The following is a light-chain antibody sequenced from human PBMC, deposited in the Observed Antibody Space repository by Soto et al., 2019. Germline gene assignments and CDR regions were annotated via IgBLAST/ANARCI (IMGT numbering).Light chain of an antibody. CDR2: LGS. Sequence: DIVMTQSPLSLPVTPGEPASISCRSSQSLLHSNGYNYLDWYLQKPGQSPQLLIYLGSNRASGVPYRFSGCGSGTDFTLKISRVEAEDVGVYYCMQALQTPYTFGQGTKLEIQ. CDR1: QSLLHSNGYNY. J-gene: IGKJ2*01. CDR3: MQALQTPYT. V-gene: IGKV2-28*01.